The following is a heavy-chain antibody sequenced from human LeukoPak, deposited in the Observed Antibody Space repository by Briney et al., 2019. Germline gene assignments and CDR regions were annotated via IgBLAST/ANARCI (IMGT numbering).Heavy chain of an antibody. D-gene: IGHD6-13*01. J-gene: IGHJ5*02. CDR2: ISYDGSNK. V-gene: IGHV3-30*18. CDR3: AKGVQQLVGSWFDP. CDR1: GFTVTSNC. Sequence: GGSLRLSCAASGFTVTSNCMSWVRQAPGKGLEWVAVISYDGSNKYYADSVKGRFTISRDNSKNTLYLQMNSLRAEDTAVYYCAKGVQQLVGSWFDPWGQGTLVTVSS.